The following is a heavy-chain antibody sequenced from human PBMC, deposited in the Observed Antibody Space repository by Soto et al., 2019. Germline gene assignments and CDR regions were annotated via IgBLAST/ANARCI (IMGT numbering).Heavy chain of an antibody. CDR2: ISDSGDTT. CDR1: GFIFNNYG. CDR3: ARNGTDMFGGMDV. D-gene: IGHD1-1*01. Sequence: PGGSLRLSCAASGFIFNNYGMSWARQAPGKGLEWVSGISDSGDTTHYADSVKGRFIISRDYSKNTLYLEMNSLRREDTAVYYCARNGTDMFGGMDVWGQGTTVTVSS. J-gene: IGHJ6*02. V-gene: IGHV3-23*01.